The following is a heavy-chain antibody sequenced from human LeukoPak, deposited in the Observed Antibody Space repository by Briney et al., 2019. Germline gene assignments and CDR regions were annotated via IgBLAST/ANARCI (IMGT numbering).Heavy chain of an antibody. CDR3: ARDAQRGFDYSNSLEY. J-gene: IGHJ4*01. CDR2: IWSDGSNR. D-gene: IGHD4-11*01. CDR1: GFTFTNAW. Sequence: GGSLRLSCAASGFTFTNAWMSWVRQAPGKGLEWVAVIWSDGSNRFYAGSVKGRFTISRDNSQNTLFLQMNSLRAEDTAMYYCARDAQRGFDYSNSLEYWGHGTLVTVSS. V-gene: IGHV3-33*08.